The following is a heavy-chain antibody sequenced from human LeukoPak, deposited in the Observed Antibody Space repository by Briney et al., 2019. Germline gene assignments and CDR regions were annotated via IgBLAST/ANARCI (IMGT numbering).Heavy chain of an antibody. CDR2: TYYSGST. J-gene: IGHJ5*02. CDR3: ARGSRGGYNWFDP. CDR1: GGSISSGSDY. V-gene: IGHV4-39*01. Sequence: SETLSLTCTVSGGSISSGSDYWGWIRQPPGKGLEWIGSTYYSGSTYYNPSLKSRVTISVDTSKKQFSLKLSSVTAADTAAYYCARGSRGGYNWFDPWGQGTLVIVSS. D-gene: IGHD3-10*01.